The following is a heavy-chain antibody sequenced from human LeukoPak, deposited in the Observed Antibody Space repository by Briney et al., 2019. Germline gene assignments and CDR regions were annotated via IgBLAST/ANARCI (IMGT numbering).Heavy chain of an antibody. J-gene: IGHJ6*03. CDR2: MYHSGST. D-gene: IGHD2-15*01. CDR1: GYSISSGYY. V-gene: IGHV4-38-2*02. CDR3: ARDGARYCSGGSCYSDYYYYYMDV. Sequence: SETLSLTCTVSGYSISSGYYWGWIRQPPGKGLEWIGSMYHSGSTYYNPSLKSRVTVSVDTSKNQFSLKLSSVTAADTAVYYCARDGARYCSGGSCYSDYYYYYMDVWGKGTTVTISS.